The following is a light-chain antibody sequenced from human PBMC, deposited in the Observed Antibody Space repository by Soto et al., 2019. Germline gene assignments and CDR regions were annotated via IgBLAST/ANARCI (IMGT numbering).Light chain of an antibody. Sequence: EIVLTQSPGTLSLSPGDRATLSCRASPSVPNFLAWYQQKPGQAPRLLIYGAFNRATGIPARFSGSGSGTDFTLTISSLEPEDSAIYYCQQRNVWPPVTFGLGTRLEIK. CDR2: GAF. CDR1: PSVPNF. CDR3: QQRNVWPPVT. V-gene: IGKV3-11*01. J-gene: IGKJ5*01.